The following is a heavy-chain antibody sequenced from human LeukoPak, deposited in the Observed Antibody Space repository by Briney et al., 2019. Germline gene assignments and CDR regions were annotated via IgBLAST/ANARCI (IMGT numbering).Heavy chain of an antibody. V-gene: IGHV4-34*01. J-gene: IGHJ4*02. CDR1: GGSFSGYY. Sequence: SETLSLTCAVYGGSFSGYYWSWIRQPPGKGLEWIGEINHSGSTNYNPSLKSRVTISVDTSKDQFSLKLSSVTAVDTAVYYCARATVTTYRRRSKYYFDYWGQGTLVTVSS. CDR2: INHSGST. CDR3: ARATVTTYRRRSKYYFDY. D-gene: IGHD4-17*01.